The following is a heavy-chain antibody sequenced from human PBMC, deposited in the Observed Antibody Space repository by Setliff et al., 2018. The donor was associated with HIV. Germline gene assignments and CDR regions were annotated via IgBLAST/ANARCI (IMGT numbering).Heavy chain of an antibody. D-gene: IGHD6-6*01. J-gene: IGHJ6*03. Sequence: SETLSLTCTVSGGSISSSHYYWGWIRQPPGKGLEWIGSVHYSGSTYYNPSLKSRGTISADTSKNQFSLKLSSVTAADTAVYFCARQEIGSSSYYYYMDVWGKGTTVTSP. CDR1: GGSISSSHYY. CDR3: ARQEIGSSSYYYYMDV. V-gene: IGHV4-39*01. CDR2: VHYSGST.